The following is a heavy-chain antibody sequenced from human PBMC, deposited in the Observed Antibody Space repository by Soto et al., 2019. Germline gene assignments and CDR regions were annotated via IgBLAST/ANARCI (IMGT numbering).Heavy chain of an antibody. J-gene: IGHJ4*02. V-gene: IGHV1-18*01. CDR1: GYAFTCRG. D-gene: IGHD3-22*01. CDR2: ISAYNGNT. CDR3: ATDRTITMIESGFDY. Sequence: KVSSTASGYAFTCRGSSWLCHAPGQGLEWMGWISAYNGNTNYAQKLQGRVTMTTDTSTSTAYMELRSLRSDDTAVYYCATDRTITMIESGFDYLRQGTLVTVSS.